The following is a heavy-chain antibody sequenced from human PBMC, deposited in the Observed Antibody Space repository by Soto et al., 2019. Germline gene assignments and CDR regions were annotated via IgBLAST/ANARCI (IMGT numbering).Heavy chain of an antibody. Sequence: GASVKVSCKASGYTFTSYAISWVRQAPGQGLEWMGWISAYNGNTNYAQNLRDRVTISVDTSKNQFSLKLSSVTAADTAVYYCARAPRGNYGYPSYFDYWGQGTLVTVSS. J-gene: IGHJ4*02. CDR1: GYTFTSYA. V-gene: IGHV1-18*01. D-gene: IGHD3-10*01. CDR3: ARAPRGNYGYPSYFDY. CDR2: ISAYNGNT.